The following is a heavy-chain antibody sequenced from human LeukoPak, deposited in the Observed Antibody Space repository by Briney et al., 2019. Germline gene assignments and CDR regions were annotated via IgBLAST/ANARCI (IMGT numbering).Heavy chain of an antibody. CDR3: ARIAWSGSYFSAV. V-gene: IGHV1-69*01. CDR2: VIPIFGGA. CDR1: GGSFSSYA. Sequence: SVKVSCKVSGGSFSSYAVYWVRQAPGQGLEWIGGVIPIFGGANYAQKFQDRVTITADESTAYMELSSLRSEDTAVYYCARIAWSGSYFSAVWGHGTLVTVSS. J-gene: IGHJ4*01. D-gene: IGHD1-26*01.